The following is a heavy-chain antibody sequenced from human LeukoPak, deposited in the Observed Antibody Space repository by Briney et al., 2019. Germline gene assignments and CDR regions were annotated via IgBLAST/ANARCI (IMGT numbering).Heavy chain of an antibody. Sequence: SETLSLTCTVSGDSISSSNYYWGWIRQPQGKGLEWIGSIYFSGTTYYNPSLKSRVTISVDTSKNQLSLRLSSVTAADTAVYYCARHLSMGDIVVVPAALNGWFDPWGQGTLVTVSS. D-gene: IGHD2-2*01. V-gene: IGHV4-39*01. J-gene: IGHJ5*02. CDR1: GDSISSSNYY. CDR3: ARHLSMGDIVVVPAALNGWFDP. CDR2: IYFSGTT.